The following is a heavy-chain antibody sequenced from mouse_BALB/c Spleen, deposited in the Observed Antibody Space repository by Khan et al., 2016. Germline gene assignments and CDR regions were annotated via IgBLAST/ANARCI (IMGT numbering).Heavy chain of an antibody. J-gene: IGHJ2*01. V-gene: IGHV1-7*01. CDR2: INPSTGYS. CDR3: ARVYGNYVYFDY. CDR1: GYTFPNYW. Sequence: QVQLQQSGAELAKPGASVKMSCKASGYTFPNYWIHWVKQRPGQGLEWIGYINPSTGYSEYNQKVKDKATLTADKSSSTAYMQLSSLTSEDSAIYYCARVYGNYVYFDYWGQGTTLTVSS. D-gene: IGHD2-10*02.